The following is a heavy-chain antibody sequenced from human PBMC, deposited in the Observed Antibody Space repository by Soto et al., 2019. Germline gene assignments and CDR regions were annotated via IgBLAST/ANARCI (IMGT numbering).Heavy chain of an antibody. V-gene: IGHV5-51*01. CDR2: IYPGDSDT. CDR3: ARQTTVVYGDAFDI. Sequence: GESLKISCKCSGYNFTSYWIGLVRPLPGKGLEWMGIIYPGDSDTRYSPSFQGQVTISADKSISTAYLQWSSLKASDTAMYYCARQTTVVYGDAFDIWGQGTMVTVSS. J-gene: IGHJ3*02. D-gene: IGHD4-4*01. CDR1: GYNFTSYW.